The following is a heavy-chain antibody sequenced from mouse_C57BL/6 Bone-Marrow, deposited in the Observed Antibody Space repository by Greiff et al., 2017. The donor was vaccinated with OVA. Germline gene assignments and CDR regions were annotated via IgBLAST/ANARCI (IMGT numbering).Heavy chain of an antibody. D-gene: IGHD1-1*01. J-gene: IGHJ2*01. CDR1: GFTFSDYG. CDR3: ARHGHYGSIPFDY. CDR2: ISNLAYSI. Sequence: EVKLMESGGGLVQPGGSLKLSCAASGFTFSDYGMAWVRQAPRKGPEWVAFISNLAYSIYYADTVTGRFTISRENAKNTLYLEMSSLGSEDTAMYDGARHGHYGSIPFDYGGQGTTLTVSS. V-gene: IGHV5-15*01.